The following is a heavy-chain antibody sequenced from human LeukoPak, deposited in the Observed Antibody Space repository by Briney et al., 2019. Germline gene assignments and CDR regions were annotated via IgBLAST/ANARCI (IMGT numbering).Heavy chain of an antibody. D-gene: IGHD4-11*01. CDR1: GFTFSSYS. CDR2: ISSSSSTI. V-gene: IGHV3-48*01. Sequence: PGGSLRLPCAASGFTFSSYSMNWVRQAPGKGLEWVSYISSSSSTIYYADSVKGRFTISRDNAKNSLYLQMNSLRAEDTAVYYCARVTTIYYFDYWGQGTLVTVSS. CDR3: ARVTTIYYFDY. J-gene: IGHJ4*02.